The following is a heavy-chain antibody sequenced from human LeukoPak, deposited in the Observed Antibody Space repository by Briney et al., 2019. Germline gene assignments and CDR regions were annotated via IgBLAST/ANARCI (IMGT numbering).Heavy chain of an antibody. Sequence: GGSLRLSCAASGFTFSSYWMSWVRQAPGRGLEWVANIKKDGSEKYYVDSVKGRFTISRDNAKTSLYLQMNSLRAEDTAVYYCARYLSGIAGYTYGRGIDYWGQGTLVTVSS. CDR3: ARYLSGIAGYTYGRGIDY. CDR2: IKKDGSEK. D-gene: IGHD5-18*01. J-gene: IGHJ4*02. CDR1: GFTFSSYW. V-gene: IGHV3-7*01.